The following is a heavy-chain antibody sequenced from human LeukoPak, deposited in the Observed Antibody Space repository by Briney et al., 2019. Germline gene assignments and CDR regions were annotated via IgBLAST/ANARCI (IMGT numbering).Heavy chain of an antibody. CDR1: GFTFSSYG. V-gene: IGHV3-23*01. CDR3: VKDRGLRNQWLQVTYDS. D-gene: IGHD5-24*01. CDR2: IGGTGYST. Sequence: GGSLRLSCAASGFTFSSYGMSWVRQAPGRGLEWVSAIGGTGYSTYYADSVKGRFTISRDNAKNSLHLQMNSLRPEDTALYYCVKDRGLRNQWLQVTYDSWGQGTLVTVSS. J-gene: IGHJ4*02.